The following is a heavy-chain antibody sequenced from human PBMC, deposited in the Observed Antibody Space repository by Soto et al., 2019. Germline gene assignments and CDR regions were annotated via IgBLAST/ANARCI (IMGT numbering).Heavy chain of an antibody. CDR1: GYTFISYW. CDR2: IYPGDSDI. J-gene: IGHJ4*02. CDR3: ARILAEAGTGFDF. D-gene: IGHD6-19*01. Sequence: GESLKISCNAPGYTFISYWISWVRQMPGKGLEWTGIIYPGDSDIRYSPSFKGQITISADKSITTAYLQWSSLKASDTAMYYCARILAEAGTGFDFWGQGTLVTVSS. V-gene: IGHV5-51*01.